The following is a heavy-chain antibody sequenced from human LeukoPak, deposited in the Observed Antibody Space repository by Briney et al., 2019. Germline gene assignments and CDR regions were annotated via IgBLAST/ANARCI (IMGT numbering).Heavy chain of an antibody. CDR1: GDSVSNNGAS. CDR3: ARGGAGWYVSVFDP. Sequence: SQTLSLICSISGDSVSNNGASWNWIRQSPSRGLEWLGRTYYRTRWYFDYAVSVRSRATINPDTSKDQFSLQLDSVTPEAPAVYYCARGGAGWYVSVFDPWGQGTLVTVSA. V-gene: IGHV6-1*01. CDR2: TYYRTRWYF. J-gene: IGHJ5*02. D-gene: IGHD6-19*01.